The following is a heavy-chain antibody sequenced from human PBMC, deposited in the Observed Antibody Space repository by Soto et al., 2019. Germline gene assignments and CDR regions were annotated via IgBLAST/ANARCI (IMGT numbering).Heavy chain of an antibody. Sequence: PSETLSLTCTLSGGSISGYYWSWIRQPPGKGLEWIGYVYYSGSTKYSPSLESRVTISVDMSNNQFSLMLTSVTAADTAVYYCAKYRRTDAEGYRLDFWGQGTLVTVSS. V-gene: IGHV4-59*01. CDR2: VYYSGST. J-gene: IGHJ4*02. D-gene: IGHD5-12*01. CDR3: AKYRRTDAEGYRLDF. CDR1: GGSISGYY.